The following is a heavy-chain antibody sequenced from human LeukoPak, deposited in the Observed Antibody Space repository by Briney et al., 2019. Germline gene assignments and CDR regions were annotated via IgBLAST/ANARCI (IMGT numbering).Heavy chain of an antibody. Sequence: PGGSLRLSCAASGFTFSSYAMHWVRQAPGKGLEWVAVISYDGSNKYYADSVKGRFTISRDNSKNTLYLQMNSLRREDTAVYYCAVLSVSVVSYWGQGTLVTVSS. J-gene: IGHJ4*02. CDR2: ISYDGSNK. CDR1: GFTFSSYA. D-gene: IGHD3-16*02. CDR3: AVLSVSVVSY. V-gene: IGHV3-30-3*01.